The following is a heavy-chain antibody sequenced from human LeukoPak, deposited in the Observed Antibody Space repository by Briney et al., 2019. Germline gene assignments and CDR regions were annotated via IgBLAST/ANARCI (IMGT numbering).Heavy chain of an antibody. V-gene: IGHV3-48*03. J-gene: IGHJ4*02. CDR1: GFSFSSYE. D-gene: IGHD1-26*01. Sequence: GGPLRLSCAASGFSFSSYEMNWVRQAPGKGLEWVSYISSSGSTIYYADSVKGRFTISRDNSKNTVYLQMNNLRAEDTAIYYCAKAPSGSYYPGYLDFWGQGTLVTVSS. CDR3: AKAPSGSYYPGYLDF. CDR2: ISSSGSTI.